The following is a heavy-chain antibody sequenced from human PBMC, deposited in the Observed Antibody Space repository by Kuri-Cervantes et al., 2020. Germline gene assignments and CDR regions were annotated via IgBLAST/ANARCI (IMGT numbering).Heavy chain of an antibody. Sequence: GESLKISCAASGFTFSSYAMHWVRQAPGKGLEYVSAISSNGGSTYYADSVKGRFTISRDNFKNTLYLQMNSLRAEDTAVYYCARERETHDPQGEYYYYYYMDVWGKGTTVTVSS. CDR2: ISSNGGST. D-gene: IGHD2-21*01. V-gene: IGHV3-64*02. J-gene: IGHJ6*03. CDR1: GFTFSSYA. CDR3: ARERETHDPQGEYYYYYYMDV.